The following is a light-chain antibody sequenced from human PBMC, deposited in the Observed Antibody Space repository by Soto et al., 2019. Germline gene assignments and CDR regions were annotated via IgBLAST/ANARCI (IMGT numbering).Light chain of an antibody. CDR1: QRLLHSNGFNY. CDR3: RQALQSPRT. J-gene: IGKJ2*01. CDR2: LGS. V-gene: IGKV2-28*01. Sequence: DVVMTQSPLSLPVTPGEPASISCNSSQRLLHSNGFNYLDWYLQRPGQSPQLLIYLGSNRASGVPDRFSGSGSGTDFTLKISRVEAEDVGVYYCRQALQSPRTFGQGSQLEIK.